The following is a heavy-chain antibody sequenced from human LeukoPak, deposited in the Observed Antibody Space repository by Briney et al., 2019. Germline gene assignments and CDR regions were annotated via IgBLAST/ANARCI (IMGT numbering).Heavy chain of an antibody. Sequence: GASVKVSRKASGYTFTRYDINWVRQATGQGRECVGGMNPNSGNTGYAQKFQGRVTMTRNTSISTAYMEVSSLRSDDTAVYYCAKDYGGTNRRGHYWGQGTLVTVSS. D-gene: IGHD4-23*01. J-gene: IGHJ4*02. CDR3: AKDYGGTNRRGHY. CDR2: MNPNSGNT. CDR1: GYTFTRYD. V-gene: IGHV1-8*01.